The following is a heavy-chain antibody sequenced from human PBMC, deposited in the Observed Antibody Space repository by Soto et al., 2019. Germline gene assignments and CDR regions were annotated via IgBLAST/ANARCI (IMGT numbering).Heavy chain of an antibody. J-gene: IGHJ6*03. CDR2: IYYSGST. D-gene: IGHD1-1*01. CDR3: ARHVYNWNDIGYMDV. Sequence: QLQLQESGPGLVKPSETLSLTCPVSGGSIGSSSYYWGWIRQPPGKGLGWIGSIYYSGSTYYNPSLKSRVTISVDTSKNQFSLKLSSVTAADTAVYYCARHVYNWNDIGYMDVWGKGTTVTVSS. V-gene: IGHV4-39*01. CDR1: GGSIGSSSYY.